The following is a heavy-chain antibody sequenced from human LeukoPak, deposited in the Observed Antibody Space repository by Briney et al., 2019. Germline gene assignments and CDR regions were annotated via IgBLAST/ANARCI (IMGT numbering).Heavy chain of an antibody. CDR2: ISHRGST. CDR1: GGSISSYY. J-gene: IGHJ4*02. D-gene: IGHD3-3*01. V-gene: IGHV4-34*01. CDR3: ARAIRFLEWLSN. Sequence: SETLSLTCTVSGGSISSYYWSWIRQPPGKGLEWVGEISHRGSTNYSPSLKSRVTISGDTSKNQFSLKLSSVTAADTAVYYCARAIRFLEWLSNWGQGTLVTVSS.